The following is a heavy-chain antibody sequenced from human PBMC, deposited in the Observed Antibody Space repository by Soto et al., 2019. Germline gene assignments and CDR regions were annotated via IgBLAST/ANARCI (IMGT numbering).Heavy chain of an antibody. CDR2: IKQDGSEK. Sequence: EVQLVESGGGLVQPGGSLRLSCAASGFTFSNYWMSWFRQAPGKGLEWVAHIKQDGSEKYKEDSVKGRFTISRDNAKNSLYLQMNSLRAEDSAVYYCERQAGYWGQGTLVTVSS. CDR1: GFTFSNYW. D-gene: IGHD6-25*01. J-gene: IGHJ4*02. V-gene: IGHV3-7*01. CDR3: ERQAGY.